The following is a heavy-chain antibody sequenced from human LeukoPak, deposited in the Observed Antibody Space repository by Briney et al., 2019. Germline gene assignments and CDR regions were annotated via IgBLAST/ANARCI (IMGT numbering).Heavy chain of an antibody. J-gene: IGHJ4*02. CDR2: IYHSGST. CDR1: GGSISSGGYY. D-gene: IGHD6-13*01. V-gene: IGHV4-30-2*01. Sequence: SETLSLTCTVSGGSISSGGYYWSWIRQPPGKGLEWIGYIYHSGSTYYNPSLKSRVTISVDRSKNQFSLKLSSVTAADTAVNYCARDQGIAAAGDFDYWGQGTLVTVSS. CDR3: ARDQGIAAAGDFDY.